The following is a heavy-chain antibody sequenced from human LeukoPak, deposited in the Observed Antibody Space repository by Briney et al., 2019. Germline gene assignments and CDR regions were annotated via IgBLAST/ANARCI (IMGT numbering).Heavy chain of an antibody. Sequence: PSETLSLTCAVYGGSFSSYYWSWIRQPPGKGLEWIGEINHSGSTNYNPSLKSRVTISVDTSKNQFSLKLSSVTAADTAVYYCARYPRHPLVVPAATPYGMDVWGQGTTVTVSS. D-gene: IGHD2-2*01. CDR3: ARYPRHPLVVPAATPYGMDV. CDR2: INHSGST. V-gene: IGHV4-34*01. J-gene: IGHJ6*02. CDR1: GGSFSSYY.